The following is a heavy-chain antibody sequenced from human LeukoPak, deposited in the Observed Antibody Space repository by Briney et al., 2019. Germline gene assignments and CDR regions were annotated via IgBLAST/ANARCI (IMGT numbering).Heavy chain of an antibody. CDR3: ARVGDWNDLVY. V-gene: IGHV4-59*01. D-gene: IGHD1-1*01. CDR2: ILYNGRTT. CDR1: GGSLSPYY. Sequence: SETLSLTCTVSGGSLSPYYWSWIRQAPGKGLQWIGYILYNGRTTNYNPSLKSRATILVDTSNNQFSLKPNSVTAADTAVYYCARVGDWNDLVYWGQGILVTVSS. J-gene: IGHJ4*02.